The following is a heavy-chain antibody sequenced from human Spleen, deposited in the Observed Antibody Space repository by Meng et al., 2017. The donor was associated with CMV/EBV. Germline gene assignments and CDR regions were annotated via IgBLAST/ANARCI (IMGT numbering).Heavy chain of an antibody. CDR1: FNAYA. CDR2: FIHVFGAP. CDR3: ARGPTIVLGGLNSWPLEF. J-gene: IGHJ4*02. V-gene: IGHV1-69*05. Sequence: FNAYAITWVRQAAGQGLEWMSEFIHVFGAPDYAQKFQDRLTMTTDESTSSAYMDLTSLRSEDTAVYYCARGPTIVLGGLNSWPLEFWGQGSLVTVSS. D-gene: IGHD3-16*01.